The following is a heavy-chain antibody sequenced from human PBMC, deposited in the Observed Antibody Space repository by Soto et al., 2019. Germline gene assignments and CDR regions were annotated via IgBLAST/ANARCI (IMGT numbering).Heavy chain of an antibody. J-gene: IGHJ4*02. V-gene: IGHV4-4*02. CDR3: ARIQPDTSGYYFDN. Sequence: QVHLQESGPGLVKPSGTLSLTCAVSGGSISTNQWWNWVRQAPGKGLEWIGEIFHLGSTNYNPSLKSRIIISVDKSKNQLSLNLSSVTAADPAVYYCARIQPDTSGYYFDNWGQGAMVTVSS. CDR2: IFHLGST. D-gene: IGHD3-3*01. CDR1: GGSISTNQW.